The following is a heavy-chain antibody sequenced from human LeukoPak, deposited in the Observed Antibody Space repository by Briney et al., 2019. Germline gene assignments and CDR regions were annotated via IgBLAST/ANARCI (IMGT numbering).Heavy chain of an antibody. CDR3: ARETVGLDY. CDR2: ISDGSSTI. Sequence: GGSLRLSCAASGFTLSNYNLNWVRQAPGKGLEWVSYISDGSSTIYYADSVRGRFTISRDNAKNSLYLQINSLRDEDTAVYYCARETVGLDYWGQGTLVTVSS. J-gene: IGHJ4*02. CDR1: GFTLSNYN. V-gene: IGHV3-48*02. D-gene: IGHD4-23*01.